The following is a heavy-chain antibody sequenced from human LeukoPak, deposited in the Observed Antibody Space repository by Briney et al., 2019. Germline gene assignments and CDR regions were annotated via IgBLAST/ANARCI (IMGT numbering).Heavy chain of an antibody. D-gene: IGHD3-22*01. CDR1: GGSFSGYY. Sequence: SETLSLTCAVYGGSFSGYYWSWIRQPPGKGLEWIGEINHSGSTNYNPSLKSRVTISVDTSKNQFSLKLSSVTAADTAVYYCASRRGYYYDSSGYYPYYFDYWGQGTLVTVSS. CDR2: INHSGST. V-gene: IGHV4-34*01. J-gene: IGHJ4*02. CDR3: ASRRGYYYDSSGYYPYYFDY.